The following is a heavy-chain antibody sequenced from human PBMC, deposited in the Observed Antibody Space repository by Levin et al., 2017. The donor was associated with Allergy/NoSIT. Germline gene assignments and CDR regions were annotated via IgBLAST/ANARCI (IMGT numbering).Heavy chain of an antibody. CDR2: ISGSGGST. CDR1: GFTFSSYA. D-gene: IGHD3-16*02. J-gene: IGHJ5*02. Sequence: VASVKVSCAASGFTFSSYAMSWVRQAPGKGLEWVSTISGSGGSTYYADSVKGRFTISRDNSKNTLYLQMNSLRAEDTAVYYCAKGAHYDYVWGSYREWFDPWGQGTLVTVSS. CDR3: AKGAHYDYVWGSYREWFDP. V-gene: IGHV3-23*01.